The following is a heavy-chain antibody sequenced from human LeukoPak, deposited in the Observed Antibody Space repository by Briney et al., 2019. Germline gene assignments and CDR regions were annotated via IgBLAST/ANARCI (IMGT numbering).Heavy chain of an antibody. D-gene: IGHD4-17*01. CDR3: AKVGPPYYGDYVHPHFDY. Sequence: GGSLRLSCAASGFTFSSYGMHWVRQAPGKGLEWVAVISYDGSNKYYADSVKGRFTISRDNSKNTLYLQMNSLRAEDTAVYYCAKVGPPYYGDYVHPHFDYWGQGTLVTVSS. CDR2: ISYDGSNK. J-gene: IGHJ4*02. CDR1: GFTFSSYG. V-gene: IGHV3-30*18.